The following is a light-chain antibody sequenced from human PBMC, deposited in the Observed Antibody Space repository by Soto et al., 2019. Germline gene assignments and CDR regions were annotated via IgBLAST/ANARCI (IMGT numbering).Light chain of an antibody. CDR2: AAS. CDR1: QGISSY. V-gene: IGKV1-9*01. J-gene: IGKJ5*01. CDR3: QQLNSYLSIT. Sequence: DIQLTQSPSFLSASVGDRVTITCQASQGISSYLAWYQQKPGKAPKLLIYAASTLQSGVPSRFSGSGSGTEFTLTISSLQPEDFATYYCQQLNSYLSITFGQGTRLEI.